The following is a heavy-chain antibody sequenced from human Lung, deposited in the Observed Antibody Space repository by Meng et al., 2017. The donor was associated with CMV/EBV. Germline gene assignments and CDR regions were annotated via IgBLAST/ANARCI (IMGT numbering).Heavy chain of an antibody. CDR3: ARGLYYGSGSYYSY. J-gene: IGHJ4*02. CDR2: IYHSGIT. CDR1: PCSIRSHTW. D-gene: IGHD3-10*01. V-gene: IGHV4-4*02. Sequence: VSPCSIRSHTWWSWVRQPPGKVLEWVGEIYHSGITNYSPSLKSRVTISIDKSKNQFSLKLTSVTAADTAVYYCARGLYYGSGSYYSYWGQGTLVTVSS.